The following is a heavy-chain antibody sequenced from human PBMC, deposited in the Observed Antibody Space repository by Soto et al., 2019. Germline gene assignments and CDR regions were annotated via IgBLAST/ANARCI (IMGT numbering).Heavy chain of an antibody. CDR1: GGTFSSYA. Sequence: QVQLVQSGAEVKKPGSSVKVPCKASGGTFSSYAISWVRQAPGQGLEWMGGIIPIFGTANYAQKFQGRVTITADESTSTAYMELSSLRSEDTAVYYCARGAVVPAATYYYYGMDVWGQGTTVTVSS. D-gene: IGHD2-2*01. V-gene: IGHV1-69*01. CDR3: ARGAVVPAATYYYYGMDV. CDR2: IIPIFGTA. J-gene: IGHJ6*02.